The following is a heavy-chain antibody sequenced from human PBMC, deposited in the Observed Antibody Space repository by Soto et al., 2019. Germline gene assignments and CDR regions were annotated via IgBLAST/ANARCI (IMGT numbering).Heavy chain of an antibody. V-gene: IGHV4-34*01. CDR3: GRLEGLATISYYFDY. J-gene: IGHJ4*02. CDR1: GGSFSGYY. D-gene: IGHD3-9*01. Sequence: SETLSLTCAVYGGSFSGYYWSWIRQPPGKGLEWIGEINHSGSTNYNPSLKSRVTISVDTSKNQFSLELMSLSAADTAVYYCGRLEGLATISYYFDYWGQGALVTVSS. CDR2: INHSGST.